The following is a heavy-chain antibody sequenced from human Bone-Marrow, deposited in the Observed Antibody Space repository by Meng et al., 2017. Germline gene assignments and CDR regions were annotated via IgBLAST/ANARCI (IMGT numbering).Heavy chain of an antibody. J-gene: IGHJ4*02. CDR1: GFTFPTYW. CDR2: IKQDGSEK. Sequence: GESLKISCAASGFTFPTYWMGWVRQAPGKGLEWVANIKQDGSEKYYVDSVKGRFTIARDNAKKSLYFQMNRLRTEDTAIYFCVREEWGDSWGQGTLVTVSS. V-gene: IGHV3-7*01. CDR3: VREEWGDS. D-gene: IGHD1-26*01.